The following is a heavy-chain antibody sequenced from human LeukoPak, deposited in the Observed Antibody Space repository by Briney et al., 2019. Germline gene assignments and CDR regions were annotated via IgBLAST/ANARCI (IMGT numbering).Heavy chain of an antibody. J-gene: IGHJ3*02. Sequence: PGGSLRLSCAASGFTFSSYGMHWVRQAPGKGLEWVAFIRYDGSNKYYADSVKGRFTISRDSSKNTLYLQMNSLRAEDTAVYYCAKRGGWLVLGAFDIWGQGTMVTVSS. CDR1: GFTFSSYG. V-gene: IGHV3-30*02. CDR2: IRYDGSNK. D-gene: IGHD6-19*01. CDR3: AKRGGWLVLGAFDI.